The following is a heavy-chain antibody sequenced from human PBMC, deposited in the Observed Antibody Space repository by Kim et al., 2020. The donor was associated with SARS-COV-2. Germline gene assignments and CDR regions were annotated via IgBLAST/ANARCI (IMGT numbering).Heavy chain of an antibody. Sequence: TYYADSVKGRFTISRDNSKNTLYLQMNSLRAEDTAVYYCARDKGGTGDYWGQGTLVTVSS. CDR2: T. V-gene: IGHV3-53*01. D-gene: IGHD1-1*01. CDR3: ARDKGGTGDY. J-gene: IGHJ4*02.